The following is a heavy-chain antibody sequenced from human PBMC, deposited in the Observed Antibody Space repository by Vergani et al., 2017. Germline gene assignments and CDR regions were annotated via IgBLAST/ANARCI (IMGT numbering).Heavy chain of an antibody. Sequence: VQLQESGPGLVKPPGTLSLTCTVSGGSITSSSYYWGCIRQPPGKGLECIGNIYHSGGAYYNPSLKGRVTISVDTSKNQFSLEVTSVTAADTAIYFCARTECFSFRYFHWALWGQGTLVTVSS. D-gene: IGHD3-9*01. CDR2: IYHSGGA. J-gene: IGHJ4*02. CDR1: GGSITSSSYY. CDR3: ARTECFSFRYFHWAL. V-gene: IGHV4-39*01.